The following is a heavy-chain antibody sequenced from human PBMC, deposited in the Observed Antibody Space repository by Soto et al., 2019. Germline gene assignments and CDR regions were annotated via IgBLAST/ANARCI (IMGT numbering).Heavy chain of an antibody. J-gene: IGHJ3*02. Sequence: GGSLRLSCAASGFTFSSYSMNWVRQSPGKGLEWISYISSTSNTIYYADSVRGRFTISRDNGENSLSLQMNSLRDEGTAVYYCTRDKISDYYDSSGYPAFDIWGQGTMVTVSS. CDR2: ISSTSNTI. D-gene: IGHD3-22*01. V-gene: IGHV3-48*02. CDR3: TRDKISDYYDSSGYPAFDI. CDR1: GFTFSSYS.